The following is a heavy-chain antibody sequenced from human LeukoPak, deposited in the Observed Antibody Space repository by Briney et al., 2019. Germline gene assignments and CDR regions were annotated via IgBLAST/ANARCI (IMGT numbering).Heavy chain of an antibody. J-gene: IGHJ4*02. CDR1: GYTFTGYY. D-gene: IGHD3-22*01. CDR3: ARDRRVYYDSSGYSWWSFDY. CDR2: INPNSGGT. Sequence: ASVKVSFKASGYTFTGYYMHWVRQAPGQGLEWMGWINPNSGGTNYAQKFQGRVTMNRDTSISTAYMELSRLRSDDTAVYYCARDRRVYYDSSGYSWWSFDYWGQGTLVTVSS. V-gene: IGHV1-2*02.